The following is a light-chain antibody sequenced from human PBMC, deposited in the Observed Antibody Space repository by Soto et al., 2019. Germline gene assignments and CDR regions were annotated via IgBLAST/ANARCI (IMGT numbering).Light chain of an antibody. CDR1: SSDVGVYNY. Sequence: QSALTQPASVSGSPGQSITISCTGTSSDVGVYNYVSWYQQHPCKAPKLMIYDVSNRPSGVSNRFSGSKSGNTASLTISGLQAEDEADYYCSSYTSSSSLDVFGTGTKVTVL. CDR2: DVS. CDR3: SSYTSSSSLDV. J-gene: IGLJ1*01. V-gene: IGLV2-14*01.